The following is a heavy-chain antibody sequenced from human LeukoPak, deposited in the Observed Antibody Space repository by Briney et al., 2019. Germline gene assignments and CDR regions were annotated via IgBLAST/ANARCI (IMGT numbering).Heavy chain of an antibody. Sequence: GASVKVSCKASGYTFTSYGISWVRQAPGQGLEWMGWISAYNGNTNYAQKFQGRVTMTEDTSTDTAYMELSSLRSEDTAVYYCARRGYPLLDAFDIWGQATMVTVSS. D-gene: IGHD2-2*01. CDR3: ARRGYPLLDAFDI. CDR2: ISAYNGNT. CDR1: GYTFTSYG. J-gene: IGHJ3*02. V-gene: IGHV1-18*01.